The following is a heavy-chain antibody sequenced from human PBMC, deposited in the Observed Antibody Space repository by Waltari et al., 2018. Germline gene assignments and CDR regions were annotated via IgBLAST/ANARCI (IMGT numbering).Heavy chain of an antibody. CDR2: MYHSGNG. CDR1: GVSISSGDYY. D-gene: IGHD2-15*01. CDR3: ARERGCSGGSCYLDASDI. J-gene: IGHJ3*02. V-gene: IGHV4-30-4*08. Sequence: QVQLQESGPGLLKPSQTLSLTCSVSGVSISSGDYYWSWVRQPPGKGLEWIGYMYHSGNGYYTPSLMSRATISVDTSKNSFSRNLSSVTAADTAVYYCARERGCSGGSCYLDASDIWGQGTMVTVSS.